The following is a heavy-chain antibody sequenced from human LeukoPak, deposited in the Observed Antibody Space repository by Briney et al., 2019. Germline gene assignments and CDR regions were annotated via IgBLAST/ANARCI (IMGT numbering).Heavy chain of an antibody. V-gene: IGHV4-4*07. CDR1: GGSISSYY. CDR3: ARELRYLFDY. CDR2: IYTSGST. Sequence: SETLSLTCTVSGGSISSYYWRWIRQPAGKGLEWIRRIYTSGSTNYNPSLKSRVTMSVDTSKNQFSLKLSSVTAADTAVYYCARELRYLFDYWGQGTLVTVSS. J-gene: IGHJ4*02. D-gene: IGHD3-9*01.